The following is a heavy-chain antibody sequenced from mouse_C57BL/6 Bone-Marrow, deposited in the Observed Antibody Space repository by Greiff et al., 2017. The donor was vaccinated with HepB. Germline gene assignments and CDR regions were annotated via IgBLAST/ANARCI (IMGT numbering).Heavy chain of an antibody. CDR2: ISNGGGST. J-gene: IGHJ3*01. V-gene: IGHV5-12*01. CDR1: GFTFSDYY. CDR3: ARPPYYGSSLGWFAY. D-gene: IGHD1-1*01. Sequence: EVMLVESGGGLVQPGGSLKLSCAASGFTFSDYYMYWVRQTPEKRLEWVAYISNGGGSTYYPDTVKGRFTISRDNAKNTLYLQMSRLKSEDTAMYYCARPPYYGSSLGWFAYWGQGTLVTVSA.